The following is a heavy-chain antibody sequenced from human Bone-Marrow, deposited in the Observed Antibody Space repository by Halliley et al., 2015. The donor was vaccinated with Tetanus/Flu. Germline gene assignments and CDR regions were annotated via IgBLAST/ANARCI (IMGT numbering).Heavy chain of an antibody. D-gene: IGHD2-8*01. CDR2: VHLSGSA. CDR1: GGSISSPSYY. J-gene: IGHJ4*02. CDR3: ARRPDVSYGGHFDY. V-gene: IGHV4-39*07. Sequence: GLVKPSETLSLTCTVSGGSISSPSYYWGWIRQTPGKGLEWIGEVHLSGSATSNPSLRNRVTISVDTSNNKFFLNLTSVTAADTAVYYCARRPDVSYGGHFDYWGQGTLVSVSS.